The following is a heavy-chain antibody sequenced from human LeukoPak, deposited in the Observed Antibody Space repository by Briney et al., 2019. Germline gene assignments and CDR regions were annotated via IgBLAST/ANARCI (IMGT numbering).Heavy chain of an antibody. Sequence: SQTLSLTCTVPGGSISSGGYYWSCIRQHPGKGLECIGYIYYSGSTYYNPSLKTRFTISVDTSKNQFSLKLSSVTPANTAVYYCASGEGAARPWYFDYWGQGTLVTVSS. CDR1: GGSISSGGYY. CDR2: IYYSGST. J-gene: IGHJ4*02. CDR3: ASGEGAARPWYFDY. D-gene: IGHD6-6*01. V-gene: IGHV4-31*03.